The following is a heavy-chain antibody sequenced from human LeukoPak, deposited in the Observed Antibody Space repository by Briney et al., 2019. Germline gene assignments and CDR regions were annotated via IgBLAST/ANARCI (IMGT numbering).Heavy chain of an antibody. Sequence: PGGSLRLSCAASGFAFSSYAMSWVRQAPGKGLEWVSAISGSSGSTYYADSVKGRFTISRDNSKNTLYLQMNSLRAEDTAVYYCAKGYSGSYSYYFDYWGQGTLVTVSS. CDR1: GFAFSSYA. V-gene: IGHV3-23*01. CDR3: AKGYSGSYSYYFDY. D-gene: IGHD1-26*01. CDR2: ISGSSGST. J-gene: IGHJ4*02.